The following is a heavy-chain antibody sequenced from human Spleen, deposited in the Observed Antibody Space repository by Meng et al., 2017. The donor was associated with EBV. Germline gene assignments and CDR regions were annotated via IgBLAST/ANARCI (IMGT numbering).Heavy chain of an antibody. CDR2: IIPLFGTT. Sequence: VPSGAEGKKPGSTVKVACRASGGTFANYDVSWVRQAPGQGLEWMGGIIPLFGTTDYARKFKGRLTITADKSTLTAFMELSSLTSQDTAVYYCASSLGGSVAPVWGQGVLVTVSS. V-gene: IGHV1-69*06. CDR3: ASSLGGSVAPV. D-gene: IGHD3-16*01. J-gene: IGHJ4*02. CDR1: GGTFANYD.